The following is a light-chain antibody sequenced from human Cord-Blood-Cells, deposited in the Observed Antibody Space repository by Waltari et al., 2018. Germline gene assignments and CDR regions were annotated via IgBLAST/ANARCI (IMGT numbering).Light chain of an antibody. J-gene: IGLJ1*01. Sequence: QSALTQPASVSGSPGQSITISCPGTSSDVGGYNTVSWYQQHPGKAPKLMIYDDSNRPSGVSNRFSGSKTGNTASLTISGLQAEDEADYYCSSYTSSSTYVFGTGTKVTVL. CDR1: SSDVGGYNT. V-gene: IGLV2-14*01. CDR3: SSYTSSSTYV. CDR2: DDS.